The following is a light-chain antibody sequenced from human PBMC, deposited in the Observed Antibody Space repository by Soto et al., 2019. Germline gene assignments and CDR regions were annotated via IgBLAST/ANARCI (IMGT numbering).Light chain of an antibody. CDR3: QQLFMYPPT. CDR1: QGIFSY. J-gene: IGKJ3*01. Sequence: DIHLSQSPSFLSASVGDSVTITCRASQGIFSYLAWYQQKPGKAPELLIYVASTLQSGVPSRFSGRGSGKEFTLTVSSLQPEDFATYYCQQLFMYPPTFGPGTKVDIK. CDR2: VAS. V-gene: IGKV1-9*01.